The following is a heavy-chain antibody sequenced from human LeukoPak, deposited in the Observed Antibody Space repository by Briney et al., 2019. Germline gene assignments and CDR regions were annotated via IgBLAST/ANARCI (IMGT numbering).Heavy chain of an antibody. D-gene: IGHD3-22*01. J-gene: IGHJ4*02. CDR2: TGTVGDT. CDR3: AKDHTLDSSGYTFDY. CDR1: GFTFSTYD. V-gene: IGHV3-13*01. Sequence: QTGGSLRLSCAASGFTFSTYDMHWVRQATGKGLEWVSATGTVGDTYYLDSVKGRFTISREDAKNSLYLQMNSLRAEDTAVYYCAKDHTLDSSGYTFDYWGQGTLVTVSS.